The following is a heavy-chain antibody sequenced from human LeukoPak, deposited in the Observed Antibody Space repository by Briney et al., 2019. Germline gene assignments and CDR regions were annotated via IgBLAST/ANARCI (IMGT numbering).Heavy chain of an antibody. CDR3: ARGLHAFDI. D-gene: IGHD2-15*01. V-gene: IGHV3-21*01. CDR1: GFTFSSYS. CDR2: ISGSSSYI. Sequence: GGSLRLSCAASGFTFSSYSMNWVRQAPGKGLEWVSFISGSSSYIYYADSVKGRFTISRDNSKNTLYLQMNSLRAEDTAVYYCARGLHAFDIWGQGTMVTVSS. J-gene: IGHJ3*02.